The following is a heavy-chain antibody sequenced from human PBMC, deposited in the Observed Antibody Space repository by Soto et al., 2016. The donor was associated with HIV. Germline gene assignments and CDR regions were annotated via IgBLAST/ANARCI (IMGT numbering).Heavy chain of an antibody. CDR1: GYTFTGYY. Sequence: QVQLVQSGAEVKKPGASVKVSCKASGYTFTGYYIHWVRLAPGHGLEWMGWINPNSGGTNYAQKFQGRVTMTRDTSISTAYMELSRLRSDDTAVYYCAPSPRATVTTSDAFDIWGQGTVVTVSS. CDR3: APSPRATVTTSDAFDI. V-gene: IGHV1-2*02. D-gene: IGHD4-17*01. CDR2: INPNSGGT. J-gene: IGHJ3*02.